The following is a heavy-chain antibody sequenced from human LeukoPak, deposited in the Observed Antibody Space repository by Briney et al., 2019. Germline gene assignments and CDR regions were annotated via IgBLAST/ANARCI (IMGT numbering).Heavy chain of an antibody. CDR1: GGTFSSYA. D-gene: IGHD5-18*01. CDR3: AREDTAMVTTRGLDY. Sequence: SVKVSCKASGGTFSSYAISWVRQAPGQGLEWMGGIIPIFGTANYAQKFQGRVTITADESTSTAYMELSSLRSEDTAVYYCAREDTAMVTTRGLDYWGQGTLVTVSS. V-gene: IGHV1-69*01. CDR2: IIPIFGTA. J-gene: IGHJ4*02.